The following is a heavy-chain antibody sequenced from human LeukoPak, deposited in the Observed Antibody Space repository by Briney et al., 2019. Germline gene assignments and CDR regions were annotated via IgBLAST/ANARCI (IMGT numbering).Heavy chain of an antibody. V-gene: IGHV4-59*01. CDR3: ARDGGLASFDY. D-gene: IGHD3-16*01. J-gene: IGHJ4*02. CDR2: IYYSGST. CDR1: GGSISSYY. Sequence: PSETLSLTCTVSGGSISSYYWSWIRQPPGKGLEWIGYIYYSGSTNYNPSLKSRVTISVDTSKNQFSLKLSSVTAADTAVYYCARDGGLASFDYWGQGILVTVSS.